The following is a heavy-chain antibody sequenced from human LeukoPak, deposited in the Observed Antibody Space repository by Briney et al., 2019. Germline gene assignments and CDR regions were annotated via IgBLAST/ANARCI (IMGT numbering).Heavy chain of an antibody. CDR2: IKSKTDGGTT. Sequence: GGSLRLSCAASGFTFSNAWMSWVRQAPGKGLEWVGRIKSKTDGGTTDYAAPVKGRFTISRDDSKNTLYLQMNSLKTEDTAVYYCAKAGRHSSSWIDYWGQGALVTVSS. V-gene: IGHV3-15*01. CDR1: GFTFSNAW. J-gene: IGHJ4*02. D-gene: IGHD6-13*01. CDR3: AKAGRHSSSWIDY.